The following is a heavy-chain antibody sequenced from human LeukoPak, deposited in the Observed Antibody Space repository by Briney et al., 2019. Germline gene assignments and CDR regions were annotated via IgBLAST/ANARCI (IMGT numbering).Heavy chain of an antibody. Sequence: PGRSLRLSCSASGFPFRNYGMLWARHAPGKGLEGGAVLSYDGNNEYSADSVKGRFDISRDNSKNTLYLQMNSLRADDTAVYYCAKDRSPSMVRGLIVGYFDYWGQGTLVTVSS. CDR1: GFPFRNYG. V-gene: IGHV3-30*18. CDR2: LSYDGNNE. D-gene: IGHD3-10*01. J-gene: IGHJ4*02. CDR3: AKDRSPSMVRGLIVGYFDY.